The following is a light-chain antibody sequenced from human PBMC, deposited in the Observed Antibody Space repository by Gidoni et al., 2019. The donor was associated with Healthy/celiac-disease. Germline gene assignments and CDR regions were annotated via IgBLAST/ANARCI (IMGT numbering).Light chain of an antibody. Sequence: QSALTQPRSVSGSPGQSVTISCTGTSSDVGGYNYVSWYQQHPGKAPKLMIYDVSERPSGVPDRVSGSKSGNTASLTISGLQAEDEADYCCCSYAGSYTLVFGGGTKLTVL. CDR2: DVS. CDR1: SSDVGGYNY. J-gene: IGLJ2*01. CDR3: CSYAGSYTLV. V-gene: IGLV2-11*01.